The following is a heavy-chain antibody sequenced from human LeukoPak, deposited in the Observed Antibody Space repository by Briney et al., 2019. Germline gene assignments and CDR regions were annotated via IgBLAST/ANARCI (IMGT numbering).Heavy chain of an antibody. Sequence: GGSLRLSCAASGFTLSSYAMSWVRQGPGKGLEWVAVISYDGSNKYYADSVKGRFTISRDNSKNTMYLQMNSLRAEDTAVYYCAKALTWSSGYYVDYWGQGTLVTVSS. CDR2: ISYDGSNK. V-gene: IGHV3-30*18. J-gene: IGHJ4*02. CDR1: GFTLSSYA. CDR3: AKALTWSSGYYVDY. D-gene: IGHD3-22*01.